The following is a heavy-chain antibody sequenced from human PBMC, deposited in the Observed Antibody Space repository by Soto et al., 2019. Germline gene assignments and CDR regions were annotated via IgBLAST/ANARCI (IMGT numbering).Heavy chain of an antibody. J-gene: IGHJ6*02. CDR3: ATDPRLYYYYGMDV. CDR1: GFTFISYA. V-gene: IGHV3-23*01. Sequence: PGGSLRLSCAASGFTFISYAMSWVRQAPGKGLEWVSAISGSGGSTYYADSVKGRFTISRDNSKNTLYLQMNSLRAEDTAVYYCATDPRLYYYYGMDVWGQGTTVTVSS. CDR2: ISGSGGST.